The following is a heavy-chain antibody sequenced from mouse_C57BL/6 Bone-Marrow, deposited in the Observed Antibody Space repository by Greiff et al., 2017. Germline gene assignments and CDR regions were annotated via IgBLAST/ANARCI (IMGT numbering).Heavy chain of an antibody. CDR2: ISYSGST. V-gene: IGHV3-8*01. J-gene: IGHJ3*01. CDR1: GYSITSDY. Sequence: EVMLVESGPGLAKPSQTLSLTCSVTGYSITSDYWNWIRKFPGNKLEYMGYISYSGSTYYNPSLKSRISITRAPSTNQYYLQLNSVTTEDTAAYYGASWDSSGYGFAYWGQGTLVTVSA. D-gene: IGHD3-2*02. CDR3: ASWDSSGYGFAY.